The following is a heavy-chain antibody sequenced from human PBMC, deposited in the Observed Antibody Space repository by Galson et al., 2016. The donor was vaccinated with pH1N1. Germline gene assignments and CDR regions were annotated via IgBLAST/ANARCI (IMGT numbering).Heavy chain of an antibody. D-gene: IGHD7-27*01. Sequence: ETLSLTCTVSGGSISSEYWSWIRQPPGKGLEWIGFFYNSGSTKYNPSLKSRVTISPDTSKKQFSLRLSSVTAADTAVYYSARHADTSTWGLLYWGRGILVTVSS. CDR1: GGSISSEY. CDR3: ARHADTSTWGLLY. V-gene: IGHV4-59*08. J-gene: IGHJ4*02. CDR2: FYNSGST.